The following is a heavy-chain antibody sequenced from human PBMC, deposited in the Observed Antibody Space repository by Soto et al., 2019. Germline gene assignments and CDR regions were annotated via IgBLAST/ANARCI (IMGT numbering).Heavy chain of an antibody. CDR2: IDPSDSYT. J-gene: IGHJ6*02. V-gene: IGHV5-10-1*01. CDR1: GYRFTSYW. CDR3: VRKSHYYYYVMDV. Sequence: GDSLKISCKGSGYRFTSYWISWVRQMPGKGLEWMGRIDPSDSYTNYSPSFQGHVTISADKSISTAYLQWSSLKASDTAMYYCVRKSHYYYYVMDVCGQGTTVTVSS.